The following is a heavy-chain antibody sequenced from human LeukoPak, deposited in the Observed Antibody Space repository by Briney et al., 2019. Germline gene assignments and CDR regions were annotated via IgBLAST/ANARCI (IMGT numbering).Heavy chain of an antibody. CDR3: ARDQVAVAANWFDP. D-gene: IGHD6-19*01. CDR2: ISSSSSYI. CDR1: GFTFSSYS. V-gene: IGHV3-21*01. Sequence: TGGSLRPSCAASGFTFSSYSMNWVRQAPGKGLEWVSSISSSSSYIYYADSVKGRFTISRDNAKNSLYLQMNSLRAEDTAVYYCARDQVAVAANWFDPWGQGTLVTVSS. J-gene: IGHJ5*02.